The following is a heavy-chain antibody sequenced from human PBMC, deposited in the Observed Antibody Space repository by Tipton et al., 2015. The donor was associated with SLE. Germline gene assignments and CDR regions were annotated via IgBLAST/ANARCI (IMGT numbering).Heavy chain of an antibody. V-gene: IGHV3-23*01. J-gene: IGHJ3*02. CDR1: GFTFDNYA. Sequence: GSLRLSCVASGFTFDNYAMNWVRQAPGKGLEWVSAISGSGETTYYADSVKGRFTISRDNSKNTLYLQMNSLRAEDTAVYYCAKAKEEAFDIWGQGTMVTVSS. CDR3: AKAKEEAFDI. CDR2: ISGSGETT.